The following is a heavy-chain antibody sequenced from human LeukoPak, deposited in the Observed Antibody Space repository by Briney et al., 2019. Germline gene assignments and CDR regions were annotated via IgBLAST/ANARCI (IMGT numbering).Heavy chain of an antibody. CDR3: ARGDSSGVPDY. V-gene: IGHV3-11*01. CDR1: GFTFRDSF. Sequence: KPGGSLRLSCAASGFTFRDSFMNWIRQAPGKGLEWLSYISHSGSNLDYAESVRGRFTISRDNANHSLYLQINSLRAEDTAVYYCARGDSSGVPDYWGQGTLVTVSS. J-gene: IGHJ4*02. D-gene: IGHD3-22*01. CDR2: ISHSGSNL.